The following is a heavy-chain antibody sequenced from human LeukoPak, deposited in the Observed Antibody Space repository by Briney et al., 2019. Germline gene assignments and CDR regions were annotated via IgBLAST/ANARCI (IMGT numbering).Heavy chain of an antibody. D-gene: IGHD1-7*01. CDR2: INPDGSTT. J-gene: IGHJ4*02. CDR1: GFTFSSYT. CDR3: ATAGNYRFDY. V-gene: IGHV3-74*01. Sequence: GGSLRLSCAASGFTFSSYTMRWVRQAPGRGLVWVSRINPDGSTTNYADSVKGRFTISRDNAKNTLYLQMNSLRAEDTAVYYCATAGNYRFDYWGQGTLVTVSS.